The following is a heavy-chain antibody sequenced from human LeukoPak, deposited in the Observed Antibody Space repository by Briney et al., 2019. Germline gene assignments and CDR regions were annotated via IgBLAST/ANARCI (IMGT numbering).Heavy chain of an antibody. Sequence: SETLSLTCTVSGGSISSSSYYWGWIRQPPGTGLEWIGSIYYSGSTYYNPSLKSRVTISVDTSKNQFSLKLSSVTAADTAVYYCARTSGSYGEDYYYYMDVWGKGTTVTISS. CDR2: IYYSGST. CDR1: GGSISSSSYY. D-gene: IGHD1-26*01. V-gene: IGHV4-39*01. J-gene: IGHJ6*03. CDR3: ARTSGSYGEDYYYYMDV.